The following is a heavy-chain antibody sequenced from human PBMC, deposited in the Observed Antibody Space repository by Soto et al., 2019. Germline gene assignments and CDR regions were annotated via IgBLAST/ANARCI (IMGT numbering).Heavy chain of an antibody. CDR2: IDWDDDK. D-gene: IGHD6-19*01. Sequence: SGATLVNPTQTLTLTRTFSGFSLSSSGLCVSWIRQPPGKALEWLALIDWDDDKYYSTSLKTRLTISKDTSKNQVVLTMTNMDPVDTATYYCARTSSVRIAVAGTDYYYYYGMDVWGQGTTVTVSS. J-gene: IGHJ6*02. CDR1: GFSLSSSGLC. CDR3: ARTSSVRIAVAGTDYYYYYGMDV. V-gene: IGHV2-70*01.